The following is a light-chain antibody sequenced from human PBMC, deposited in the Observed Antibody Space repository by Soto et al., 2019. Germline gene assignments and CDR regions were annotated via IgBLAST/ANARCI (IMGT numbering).Light chain of an antibody. CDR1: SSDVGGYNY. V-gene: IGLV2-11*01. CDR2: DVS. Sequence: QSALTQPRSVSRAPGQSVTISCTRTSSDVGGYNYVSWYQQHPGKAPKLMIYDVSKRPSGVPDRFSGSKSGNTASLTISGLQAEDEADYYCCSYAGSYTHYVFGTGTKLTVL. CDR3: CSYAGSYTHYV. J-gene: IGLJ1*01.